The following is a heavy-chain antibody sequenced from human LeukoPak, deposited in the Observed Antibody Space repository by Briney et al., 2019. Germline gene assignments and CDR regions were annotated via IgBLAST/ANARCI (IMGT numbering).Heavy chain of an antibody. J-gene: IGHJ6*02. CDR2: INHSGST. V-gene: IGHV4-34*01. CDR3: ARGSYCGSTSCYVSPYYYYYGMDV. Sequence: SETLSLTCAVYGGSFSGYYWSWIRQPPGKGLEWIGEINHSGSTNYNPSLKSRVTISVDTSKNQFSLKLSSVTAADTAVYYCARGSYCGSTSCYVSPYYYYYGMDVWGQGTTVTVSS. CDR1: GGSFSGYY. D-gene: IGHD2-2*01.